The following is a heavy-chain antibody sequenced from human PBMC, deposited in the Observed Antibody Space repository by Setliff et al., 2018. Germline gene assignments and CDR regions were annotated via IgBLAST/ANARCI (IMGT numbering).Heavy chain of an antibody. CDR2: IYLGGSP. Sequence: SETLSLTCTVSGDSIDTDIWWSWVRQSPGKGLEWIGEIYLGGSPTYNPSLKSRVTISIYKSKNQLSLDLTSVTAADTAVSYCARNWHWGFDPWGGGALVTVSS. CDR3: ARNWHWGFDP. CDR1: GDSIDTDIW. J-gene: IGHJ5*02. V-gene: IGHV4-4*02. D-gene: IGHD1-7*01.